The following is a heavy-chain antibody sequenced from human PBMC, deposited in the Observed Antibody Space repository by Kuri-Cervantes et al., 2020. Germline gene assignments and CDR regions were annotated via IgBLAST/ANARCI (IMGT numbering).Heavy chain of an antibody. CDR2: ISSSSSTI. D-gene: IGHD4-17*01. CDR3: AKSPGDHGDY. Sequence: GGSLRLSCAASGFTFSSYSMNWVRQAPGKGLEWVSSISSSSSTIYYADSVKGRFTISRDNSKNTLYLQMNSLRVEDTAVYYCAKSPGDHGDYWGQGTLVTVSS. CDR1: GFTFSSYS. V-gene: IGHV3-48*01. J-gene: IGHJ4*02.